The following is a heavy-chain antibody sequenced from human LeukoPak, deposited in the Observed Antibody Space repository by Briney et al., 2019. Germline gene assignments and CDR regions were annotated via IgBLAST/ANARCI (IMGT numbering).Heavy chain of an antibody. CDR1: GGSFSGYY. J-gene: IGHJ6*02. D-gene: IGHD6-19*01. CDR2: INHSGST. V-gene: IGHV4-34*01. Sequence: MPSETLSLTCAVYGGSFSGYYWSWIPQPPGKGLEWIGEINHSGSTNYNPSLKSLVTISVDTSKNQFSLKLSSVTAADTAVYYCARGALAVAGNYYYYGMDVWGQGTTVTVSS. CDR3: ARGALAVAGNYYYYGMDV.